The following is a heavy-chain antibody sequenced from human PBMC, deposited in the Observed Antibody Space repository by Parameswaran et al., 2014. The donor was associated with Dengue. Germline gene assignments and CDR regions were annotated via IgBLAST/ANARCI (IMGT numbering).Heavy chain of an antibody. CDR3: AKAGAY. Sequence: VRQMPGKGLEWVSVIYSGGSTYYADSVKGRFTISRDNSKNTLYLQMNSLRAEDTAVYYCAKAGAYWGQGTLVTVSS. J-gene: IGHJ4*02. CDR2: IYSGGST. V-gene: IGHV3-53*01.